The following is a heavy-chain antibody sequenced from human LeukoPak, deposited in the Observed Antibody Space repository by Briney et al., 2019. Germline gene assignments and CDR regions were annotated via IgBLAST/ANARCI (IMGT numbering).Heavy chain of an antibody. J-gene: IGHJ4*02. Sequence: GASVKVSCKASGYTFTSYGISWVRQAPGQGLEWMGRINPNSGGTNYAQKFQGRVSMTRDTSISTAYMELSRLRSDDTAVYYCARRGSYGEVYWGQGTLVTVSS. D-gene: IGHD1-26*01. CDR3: ARRGSYGEVY. CDR2: INPNSGGT. CDR1: GYTFTSYG. V-gene: IGHV1-2*06.